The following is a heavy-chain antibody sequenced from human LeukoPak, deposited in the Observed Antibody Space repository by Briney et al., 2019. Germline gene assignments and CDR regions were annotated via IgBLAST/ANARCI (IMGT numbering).Heavy chain of an antibody. J-gene: IGHJ5*02. Sequence: PSETLSLTCAVYGGSFSGYYWSWIRQPPGKGLEWIGEINHSGSTNYNPSLKNRVTISVDTSKNQFSLKLSSVTAAGTAVYYCARGVRIAARPNWFDPWGQGTLVTVSS. D-gene: IGHD6-6*01. CDR2: INHSGST. CDR1: GGSFSGYY. CDR3: ARGVRIAARPNWFDP. V-gene: IGHV4-34*01.